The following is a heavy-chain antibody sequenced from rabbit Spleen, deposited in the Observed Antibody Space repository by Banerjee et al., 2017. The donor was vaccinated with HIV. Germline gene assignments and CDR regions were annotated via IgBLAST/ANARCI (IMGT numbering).Heavy chain of an antibody. CDR2: MGIGNGNT. J-gene: IGHJ4*01. V-gene: IGHV1S40*01. CDR3: ARADASGSAVRSFKL. CDR1: GFSISSSYW. D-gene: IGHD1-1*01. Sequence: QSLEESGGDLVKPGTSLTLTCKASGFSISSSYWICWVRQAPGKGLEWIACMGIGNGNTYYASWAKGRFTMSKTSSTTVTLQMTSLTAADTATYFCARADASGSAVRSFKLWGQGTLVTVS.